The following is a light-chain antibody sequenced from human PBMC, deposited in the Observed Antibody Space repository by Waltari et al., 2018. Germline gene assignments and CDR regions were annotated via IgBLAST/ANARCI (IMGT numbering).Light chain of an antibody. CDR1: QSLVHSDGNTY. CDR2: KVS. J-gene: IGKJ2*01. V-gene: IGKV2-30*02. Sequence: DVVMTQSPLSLPVTLGQPASISCNSTQSLVHSDGNTYLNWFQQRPGQSPRRLIYKVSKRDFGVPDRFSGSGSGPDFTLKISRVEAGDVGAVYYCMQATQWPYTFGQGTKL. CDR3: MQATQWPYT.